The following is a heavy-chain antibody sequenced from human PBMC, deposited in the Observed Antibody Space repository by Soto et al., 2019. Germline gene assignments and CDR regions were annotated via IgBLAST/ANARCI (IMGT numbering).Heavy chain of an antibody. V-gene: IGHV2-5*02. Sequence: QITLKESGPTLVKPTQTLTLTCNVSGVSLSTSGVGVGWIRQPPGKALEWLALIYWDDDKRSSPSLKSRLTSTQDTSKNQVVLTMTNMAPVDTATYYCAHMRAAKFDYWGQGTLVTVSS. CDR1: GVSLSTSGVG. D-gene: IGHD2-15*01. CDR3: AHMRAAKFDY. CDR2: IYWDDDK. J-gene: IGHJ4*02.